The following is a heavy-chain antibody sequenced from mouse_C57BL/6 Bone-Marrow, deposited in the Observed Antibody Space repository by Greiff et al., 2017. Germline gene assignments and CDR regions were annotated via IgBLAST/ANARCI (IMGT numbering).Heavy chain of an antibody. Sequence: EVQGVESGGGLVQPGESLKLSCESTEYEFPSHDMSWVRKTPEKRLALVAAINSDGGSTYYPDTMARRFIISRDNTKKTLYLQMSSLRSEDTALYYCARHGETGTLFAYWGQGTLVTVSA. J-gene: IGHJ3*01. D-gene: IGHD4-1*01. V-gene: IGHV5-2*01. CDR2: INSDGGST. CDR1: EYEFPSHD. CDR3: ARHGETGTLFAY.